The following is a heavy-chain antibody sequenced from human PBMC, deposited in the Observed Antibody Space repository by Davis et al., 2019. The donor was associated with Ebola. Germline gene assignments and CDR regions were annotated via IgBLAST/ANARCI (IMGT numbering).Heavy chain of an antibody. J-gene: IGHJ4*02. Sequence: MPSETLSLTCTVSGGSISSSSHYWGWIRQPPGKGLEWIGYIYYSGSTNYNPSLKSRVTISVDTSKNQFSLKLSSVTAADTAVYYCASRDGYNGDYWGQGTLVTVSS. CDR1: GGSISSSSHY. CDR3: ASRDGYNGDY. CDR2: IYYSGST. D-gene: IGHD5-24*01. V-gene: IGHV4-61*05.